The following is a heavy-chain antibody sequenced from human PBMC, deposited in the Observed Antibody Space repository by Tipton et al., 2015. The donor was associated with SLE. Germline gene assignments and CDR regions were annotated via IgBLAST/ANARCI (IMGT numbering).Heavy chain of an antibody. CDR3: AKDKTRSIAVADWGFQH. D-gene: IGHD6-19*01. Sequence: QLVQSGGGLVQPGRSLRLSCAASGFTFDDYAMHWVRQAPGKGLEWVSGISWNSGSIGYADSVRGRFTISRDNAENSLYLQMNSLRAEDTALYYCAKDKTRSIAVADWGFQHWGQGTLVTVSS. V-gene: IGHV3-9*01. J-gene: IGHJ1*01. CDR2: ISWNSGSI. CDR1: GFTFDDYA.